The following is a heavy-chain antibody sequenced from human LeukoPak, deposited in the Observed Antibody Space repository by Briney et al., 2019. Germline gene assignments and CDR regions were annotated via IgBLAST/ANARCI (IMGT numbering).Heavy chain of an antibody. CDR1: GGSFSGYY. V-gene: IGHV4-34*01. CDR3: ASGLTYCSSTSCYAPWYF. Sequence: KSSETLSLTCAVYGGSFSGYYWSWIRQPPGKGLEWIGEINHSGGTNYNPSLKSRVTISVDTSKNQFSLKLSSVTAADTAVYYCASGLTYCSSTSCYAPWYFWGQGTLVTVSS. CDR2: INHSGGT. D-gene: IGHD2-2*01. J-gene: IGHJ4*02.